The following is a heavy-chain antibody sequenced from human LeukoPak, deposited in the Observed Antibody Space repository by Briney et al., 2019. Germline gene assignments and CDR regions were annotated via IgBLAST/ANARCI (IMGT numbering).Heavy chain of an antibody. CDR2: ISSSGSTI. CDR3: ARGNGIAARGGFDY. J-gene: IGHJ4*02. D-gene: IGHD6-6*01. Sequence: PGGSLKLSCAASGFTFSSYEMNWVRQAPGKGLEWVSYISSSGSTIYYADSVKGRFTISRDNAKNSLYLQMNSLRAEDTAVYYCARGNGIAARGGFDYWGQGTLVTVSS. V-gene: IGHV3-48*03. CDR1: GFTFSSYE.